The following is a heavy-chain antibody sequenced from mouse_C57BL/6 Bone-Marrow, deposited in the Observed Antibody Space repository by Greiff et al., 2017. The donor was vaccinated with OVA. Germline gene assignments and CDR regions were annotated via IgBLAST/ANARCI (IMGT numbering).Heavy chain of an antibody. CDR3: ARLDGYHSTYYAMDY. V-gene: IGHV1-7*01. D-gene: IGHD2-3*01. J-gene: IGHJ4*01. Sequence: QVQLQQSGAELAKPGASVRLSCKASGYTFTSYGMHGVKKGPGRGLEWIGYINPSSGYTKYNQKLKDKATLTADKSSSTAYMQLSSLTYEDSAVYYCARLDGYHSTYYAMDYWGQGTSVTVSS. CDR2: INPSSGYT. CDR1: GYTFTSYG.